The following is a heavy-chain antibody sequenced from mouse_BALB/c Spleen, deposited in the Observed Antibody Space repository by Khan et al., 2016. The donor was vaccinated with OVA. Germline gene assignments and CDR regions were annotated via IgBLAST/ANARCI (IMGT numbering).Heavy chain of an antibody. J-gene: IGHJ3*01. D-gene: IGHD1-3*01. Sequence: QMQLEESGPGLVAPSQTLSITCTVSGFSLSNYGVHWVRQPPGKGLEWLGVIWAGGSTNHNSALMSRLTISKDNSKSQVFLKMNSLQTDDTAMYYCARAFYNAAWFAYWGQGTLVTVSA. CDR2: IWAGGST. V-gene: IGHV2-9*02. CDR1: GFSLSNYG. CDR3: ARAFYNAAWFAY.